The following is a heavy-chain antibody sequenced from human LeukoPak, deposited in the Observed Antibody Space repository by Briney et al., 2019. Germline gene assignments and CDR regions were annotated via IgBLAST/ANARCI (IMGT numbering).Heavy chain of an antibody. J-gene: IGHJ4*02. CDR3: AKDHPGGIAWLSFDY. V-gene: IGHV3-23*01. Sequence: HPGGSLTLSCAASGFTFSSYAMSWVRQAPGKGLEWVSAISGSGGSTYYADSVKGRFTISRDNSKNTLYLQMNSLRAEDTAVYYCAKDHPGGIAWLSFDYWGQGTLVTVSS. CDR1: GFTFSSYA. D-gene: IGHD5-18*01. CDR2: ISGSGGST.